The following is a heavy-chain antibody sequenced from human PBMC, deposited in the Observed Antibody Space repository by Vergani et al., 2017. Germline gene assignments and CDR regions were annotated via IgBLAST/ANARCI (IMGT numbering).Heavy chain of an antibody. CDR2: ISSSSSYI. CDR1: GITFSRHG. V-gene: IGHV3-21*02. D-gene: IGHD3-3*01. CDR3: ARDEGTIFGVVISHFDY. Sequence: VQLVESGGGVVQPGRSLRLSCAASGITFSRHGMNWVRQAPGKGLEWVSSISSSSSYIYYADSVKGRFTISRDNAKNSLYLQMNSLRAEDTAVYYCARDEGTIFGVVISHFDYWGQGTLVTVSS. J-gene: IGHJ4*02.